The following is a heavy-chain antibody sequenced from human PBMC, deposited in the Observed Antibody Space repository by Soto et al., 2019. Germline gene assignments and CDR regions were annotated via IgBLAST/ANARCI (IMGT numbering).Heavy chain of an antibody. J-gene: IGHJ4*01. V-gene: IGHV4-59*01. CDR3: ARISAYSSGWYTYYFDY. CDR1: GGSTSSYY. D-gene: IGHD6-13*01. CDR2: FFYGGTS. Sequence: QVQLQESGPGLVKPSETLSFTCTVSGGSTSSYYWGWIRQPPGKALEWIGYFFYGGTSNYNPSLRSRVTISGDTAENQLSLRLTSVTAADTAVYYCARISAYSSGWYTYYFDYWGHGILVTDSS.